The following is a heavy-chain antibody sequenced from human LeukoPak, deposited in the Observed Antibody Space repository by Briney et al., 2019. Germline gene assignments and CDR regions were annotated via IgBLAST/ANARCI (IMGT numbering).Heavy chain of an antibody. D-gene: IGHD3-3*01. CDR3: VKSGGRHLGNWFDP. Sequence: GGSLRLSCAASGFIFDDYAMHWVRQAPGKGLEWVSLISGDLRSTYYADSVKGRFTISRDNNNNSLYLQMTRLGTEDTAFYYCVKSGGRHLGNWFDPWGQGTLVTVSS. V-gene: IGHV3-43*02. CDR2: ISGDLRST. J-gene: IGHJ5*02. CDR1: GFIFDDYA.